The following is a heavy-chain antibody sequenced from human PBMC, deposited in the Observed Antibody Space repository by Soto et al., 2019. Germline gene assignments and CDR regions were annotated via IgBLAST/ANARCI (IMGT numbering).Heavy chain of an antibody. CDR2: ITPGSRYR. CDR3: VRGGSGRLFHP. J-gene: IGHJ5*02. Sequence: GGSLRLSCAGSGFTFGDSYMSWIRQAPGNGLEWLSYITPGSRYRAYADYVKRRFTISRDNAKRSLYLQMMSLTAEDTAIYYCVRGGSGRLFHPWGQATM. D-gene: IGHD2-15*01. CDR1: GFTFGDSY. V-gene: IGHV3-11*06.